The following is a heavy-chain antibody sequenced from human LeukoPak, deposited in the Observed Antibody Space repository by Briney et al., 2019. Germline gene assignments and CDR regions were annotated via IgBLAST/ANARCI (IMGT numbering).Heavy chain of an antibody. J-gene: IGHJ3*02. D-gene: IGHD2-15*01. CDR1: GFSFSDYS. V-gene: IGHV3-30*14. CDR3: VSGGSEVVVAAALGAFDI. CDR2: VTHDGSKM. Sequence: GGSLRLSCSASGFSFSDYSIHWVRQAPGKGFDWVTVVTHDGSKMYYADSVEGRFIISRDNSKDMVYLQMNRLTSEDTAMYYCVSGGSEVVVAAALGAFDIWGQGTMVTVSS.